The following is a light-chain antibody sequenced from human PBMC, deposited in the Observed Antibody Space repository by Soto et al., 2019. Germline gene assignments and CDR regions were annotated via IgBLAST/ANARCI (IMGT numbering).Light chain of an antibody. Sequence: SSELTQPPSVSVAPGQTARITCGGNDIGSKSVHWYQQKPGQAPELVVYEDSDRPSGIPDRFSGSNAGNTATLTISRVEAGDEADFYCQVWFSRRDQVVFGGGTKLTVL. V-gene: IGLV3-21*02. J-gene: IGLJ2*01. CDR3: QVWFSRRDQVV. CDR1: DIGSKS. CDR2: EDS.